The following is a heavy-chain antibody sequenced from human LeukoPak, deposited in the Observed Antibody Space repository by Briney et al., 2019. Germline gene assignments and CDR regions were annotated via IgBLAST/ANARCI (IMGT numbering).Heavy chain of an antibody. J-gene: IGHJ4*02. D-gene: IGHD2-15*01. CDR3: ASASIAALDY. CDR1: GGSFSGYY. V-gene: IGHV4-34*01. Sequence: SETLSLTCAVYGGSFSGYYWSWIRQPPGKGLEWIGEINHSGSTNYNPSLKSRVTISVDTSKSQFSLKLSSVTAADTAVYYCASASIAALDYWGQGTLVTVSS. CDR2: INHSGST.